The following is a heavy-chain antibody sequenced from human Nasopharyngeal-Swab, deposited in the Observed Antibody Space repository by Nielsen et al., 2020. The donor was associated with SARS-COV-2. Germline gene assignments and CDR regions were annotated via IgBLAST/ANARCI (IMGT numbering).Heavy chain of an antibody. D-gene: IGHD3-10*01. CDR2: MYSSGRT. CDR3: ARSRGNFYDYGMDV. Sequence: IRQHQGKGLESIGHMYSSGRTNYNPSLKSRVTMSLDTSRNQFSLRLNSVTAADTAVYFCARSRGNFYDYGMDVRGQGTTVTVSS. V-gene: IGHV4-28*01. J-gene: IGHJ6*02.